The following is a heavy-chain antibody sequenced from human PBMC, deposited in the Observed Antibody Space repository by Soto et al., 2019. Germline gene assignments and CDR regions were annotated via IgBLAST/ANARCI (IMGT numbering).Heavy chain of an antibody. CDR2: IDGSGGFT. V-gene: IGHV3-21*04. CDR1: GFTFSSYS. D-gene: IGHD3-10*01. J-gene: IGHJ4*02. Sequence: GGSLRLSCAASGFTFSSYSMNWVRQAPGKGLEWVSTIDGSGGFTYYADSVKGRFTISRENSRNTVYLQMNSLRGDDTALYYCVKNSGRFNTRGQGALVTVSS. CDR3: VKNSGRFNT.